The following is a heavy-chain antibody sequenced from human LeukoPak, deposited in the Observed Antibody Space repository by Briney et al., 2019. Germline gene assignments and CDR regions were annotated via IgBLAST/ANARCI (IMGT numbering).Heavy chain of an antibody. V-gene: IGHV3-53*01. CDR1: GFTVSSSY. D-gene: IGHD5-12*01. CDR3: AKDPSGYDRYYFDY. Sequence: GGSLRLSCAASGFTVSSSYMSWVRQAPGKGLEWVSVLYSSGTTYYADSVKARFTISRDNSKNMLYLQMNSLRAEDTAVYYCAKDPSGYDRYYFDYWGQGTLVTVPS. CDR2: LYSSGTT. J-gene: IGHJ4*02.